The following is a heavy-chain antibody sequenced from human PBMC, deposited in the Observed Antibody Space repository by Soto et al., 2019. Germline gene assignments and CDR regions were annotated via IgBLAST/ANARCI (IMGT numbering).Heavy chain of an antibody. D-gene: IGHD3-9*01. CDR2: ISYSGST. J-gene: IGHJ3*01. Sequence: PSETLPLTWTVSGGSISGYYWSWIRQSPEKGLEYIGYISYSGSTNYNPSLKSRVTTSLDTSKNQFSLNLSSVTAAHTAIYYCASLNFDILTGYYAFDLSGQGTMLTVS. V-gene: IGHV4-59*08. CDR3: ASLNFDILTGYYAFDL. CDR1: GGSISGYY.